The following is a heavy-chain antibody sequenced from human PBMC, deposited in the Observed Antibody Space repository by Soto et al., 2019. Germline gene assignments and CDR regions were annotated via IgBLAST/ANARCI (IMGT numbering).Heavy chain of an antibody. Sequence: EVQLVESGGGLVQPGGSLRLSCAASGFSFSTYSMNWVRQAPGKGLEWVSSIIGSSTYIFYADSVKGRFTIYRDNAKNSLYLQVNSLRAEDTAVYYCARDVPNWKLDSWGQGTLVTVSS. CDR1: GFSFSTYS. J-gene: IGHJ5*01. CDR2: IIGSSTYI. D-gene: IGHD1-1*01. V-gene: IGHV3-21*03. CDR3: ARDVPNWKLDS.